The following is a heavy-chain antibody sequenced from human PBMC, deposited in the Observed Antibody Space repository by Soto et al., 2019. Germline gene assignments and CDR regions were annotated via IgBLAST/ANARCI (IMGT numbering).Heavy chain of an antibody. CDR1: GYTFTAYH. CDR2: INPKFGDT. Sequence: QVLLVQSGAEVKEPGDSVRVSCEASGYTFTAYHIHWVRQAPGQGLEWMGWINPKFGDTTYAQDFQGRFSMTRDMSISTVYMALSSLPSDDTTIYYCARNMDYYYARGTGNEHGEWGQGTTVTVFS. D-gene: IGHD3-10*02. J-gene: IGHJ6*02. CDR3: ARNMDYYYARGTGNEHGE. V-gene: IGHV1-2*02.